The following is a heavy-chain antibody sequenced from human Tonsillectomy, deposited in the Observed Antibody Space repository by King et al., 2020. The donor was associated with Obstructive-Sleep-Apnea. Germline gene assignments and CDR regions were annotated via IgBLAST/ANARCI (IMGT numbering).Heavy chain of an antibody. CDR1: GYTFTNYW. D-gene: IGHD1/OR15-1a*01. J-gene: IGHJ4*02. V-gene: IGHV5-51*01. CDR2: IFPGDSDT. Sequence: QLVQSGAEVKKPGESLKISCKGSGYTFTNYWIGWVRQMPGKGLEVMGFIFPGDSDTRFSPSFQGQVTMSVEASSSTAYLQWRTLKASDTAMYYCARLWNSDYLDYWGQGTLVAVSS. CDR3: ARLWNSDYLDY.